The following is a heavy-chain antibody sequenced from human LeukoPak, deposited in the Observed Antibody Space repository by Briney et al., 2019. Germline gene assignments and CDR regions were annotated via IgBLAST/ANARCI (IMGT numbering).Heavy chain of an antibody. Sequence: GGSLRLSCAASGFTFSSYWMHWVRQAPGKGLVWVSRINSDGTNTNYADSVKGRFTTSRDNAKNTLYLQMNSLRAEDTAVYYCVRNSDYTYGITAFDYWGQGTLVTVSS. CDR2: INSDGTNT. CDR1: GFTFSSYW. CDR3: VRNSDYTYGITAFDY. V-gene: IGHV3-74*01. D-gene: IGHD5-12*01. J-gene: IGHJ4*02.